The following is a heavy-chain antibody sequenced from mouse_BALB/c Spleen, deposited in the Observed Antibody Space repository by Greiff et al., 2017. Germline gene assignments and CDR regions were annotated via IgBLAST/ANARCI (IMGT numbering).Heavy chain of an antibody. CDR1: GYAFSSYW. V-gene: IGHV1-80*01. J-gene: IGHJ1*01. CDR2: IYPGDGDT. Sequence: VQLQQSGAELVRPGSSVKISCKASGYAFSSYWMNWVKQRPGQGLEWIGQIYPGDGDTNYNGKFKGKATLTADKSSSTAYMQLSSLTSEDSAVYFCARGGGYWYFDVWGAGTTVTVSS. CDR3: ARGGGYWYFDV.